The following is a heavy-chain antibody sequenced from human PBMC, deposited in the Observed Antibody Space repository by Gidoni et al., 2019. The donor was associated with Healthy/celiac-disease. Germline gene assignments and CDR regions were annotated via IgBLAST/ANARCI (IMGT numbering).Heavy chain of an antibody. D-gene: IGHD6-19*01. CDR3: ARGDGSSGWYGLDY. CDR1: GFTVSSNY. V-gene: IGHV3-53*01. CDR2: IYSGGST. J-gene: IGHJ4*02. Sequence: EVQLVESGGGFIQPGGSVRRSCAASGFTVSSNYMSWVRQAPGKGLGWVSVIYSGGSTYYADSVKGRFTISRDNSKNTLYLQMNSLRAEDTAVYYCARGDGSSGWYGLDYWGQGTLVTVSS.